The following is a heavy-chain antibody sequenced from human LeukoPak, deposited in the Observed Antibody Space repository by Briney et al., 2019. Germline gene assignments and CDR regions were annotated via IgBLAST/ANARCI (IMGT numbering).Heavy chain of an antibody. CDR2: IYYSGST. J-gene: IGHJ4*02. D-gene: IGHD3-16*02. V-gene: IGHV4-39*01. CDR3: ARNPSDPDYDYVWGSYRPYYFGY. CDR1: GGSISSSSYY. Sequence: SETLSLTCTVSGGSISSSSYYWGWIRQPPGKGLEWIGSIYYSGSTYYNPSLKSRVTISVNTPKNQFSLKLSSVTAADTAVYYCARNPSDPDYDYVWGSYRPYYFGYWGQGTRVSVSS.